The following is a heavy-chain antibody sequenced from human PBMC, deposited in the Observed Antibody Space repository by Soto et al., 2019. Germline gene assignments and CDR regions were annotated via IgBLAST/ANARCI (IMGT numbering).Heavy chain of an antibody. Sequence: ASVKVSCKASGGTFSSYAISWVRQAPGQGLEWMGGIIPVFGTANYAQKFQGRVTITADESTSTAYMELSSLRSEDTAVYYCARDLTRTGYSSSSGWFDPWGQGTLVTVSS. CDR1: GGTFSSYA. D-gene: IGHD6-6*01. CDR2: IIPVFGTA. CDR3: ARDLTRTGYSSSSGWFDP. V-gene: IGHV1-69*13. J-gene: IGHJ5*02.